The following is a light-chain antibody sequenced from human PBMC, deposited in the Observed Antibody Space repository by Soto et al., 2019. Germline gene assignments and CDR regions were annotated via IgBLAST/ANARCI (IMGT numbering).Light chain of an antibody. CDR1: SSDVGGYNY. Sequence: QSALTQPASVSGSPGQPITISCTGTSSDVGGYNYVSWYQQHPGKAPQLMIYDVSNRPSGVSNRFSGSKSGNTASLTSSGLQAEDEADYYCSSYTSSSTLRVFGGGTKLTVL. CDR2: DVS. J-gene: IGLJ2*01. CDR3: SSYTSSSTLRV. V-gene: IGLV2-14*01.